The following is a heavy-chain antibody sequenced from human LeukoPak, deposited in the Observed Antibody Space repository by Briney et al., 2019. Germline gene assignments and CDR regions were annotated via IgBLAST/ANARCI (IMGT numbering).Heavy chain of an antibody. CDR2: IYYSGST. CDR3: ARGYSSSWPHLYYYYYYMDV. J-gene: IGHJ6*03. D-gene: IGHD6-13*01. CDR1: GGSISSYY. V-gene: IGHV4-59*01. Sequence: SETLSLTCTVSGGSISSYYWSWIRQPPGKGLEWIGYIYYSGSTNYNPSLKSRVTISVDTSKNQFSLKLSSVTAADMAVYYCARGYSSSWPHLYYYYYYMDVWGKGTTVTISS.